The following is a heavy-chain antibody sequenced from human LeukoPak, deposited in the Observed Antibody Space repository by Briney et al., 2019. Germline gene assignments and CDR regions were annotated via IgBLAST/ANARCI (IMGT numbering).Heavy chain of an antibody. D-gene: IGHD2-15*01. J-gene: IGHJ6*03. CDR2: INHSGST. CDR1: GGSFSGYY. Sequence: PSETLSLTCAVYGGSFSGYYWSWIRQPPGKGLEWIGEINHSGSTNYNPSLKSRVTISVDTSKNQFSLKLSSVTAADTAVYYCARCPQRKYCSGGSCYFTPVYYMDVWGKGTTVTVSS. V-gene: IGHV4-34*01. CDR3: ARCPQRKYCSGGSCYFTPVYYMDV.